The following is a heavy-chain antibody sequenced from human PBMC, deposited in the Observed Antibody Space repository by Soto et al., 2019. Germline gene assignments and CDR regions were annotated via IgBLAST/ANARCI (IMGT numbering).Heavy chain of an antibody. CDR1: GYTFTSYG. CDR2: ISAYNGNT. J-gene: IGHJ6*02. CDR3: ARWGSYLYCSSASCYSYYGMDV. Sequence: VASVKVSCKASGYTFTSYGISWVRQAPGQGLECMGWISAYNGNTIYAQKLQGRVTMTTDASTSTAYMELRSLRSDDTAVYYCARWGSYLYCSSASCYSYYGMDVGSQGTTDTVSS. V-gene: IGHV1-18*01. D-gene: IGHD2-2*01.